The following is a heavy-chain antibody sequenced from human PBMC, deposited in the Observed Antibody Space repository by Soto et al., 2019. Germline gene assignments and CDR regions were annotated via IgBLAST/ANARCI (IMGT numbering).Heavy chain of an antibody. CDR3: ASPPPGVMPYYYGMDV. Sequence: ASVKVSCKASGGTFSSYAISWVRQAPGQGLEWMGGIIPIFGTANYAQKFQGRVTITADKSTSTAYMELSSLRSEDTAVYYCASPPPGVMPYYYGMDVWGQGTTVTVSS. CDR2: IIPIFGTA. J-gene: IGHJ6*02. CDR1: GGTFSSYA. V-gene: IGHV1-69*06. D-gene: IGHD2-21*01.